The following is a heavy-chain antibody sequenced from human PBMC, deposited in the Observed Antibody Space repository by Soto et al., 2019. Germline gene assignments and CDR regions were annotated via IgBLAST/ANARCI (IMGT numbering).Heavy chain of an antibody. CDR1: GFTFSSYS. CDR3: ARSGYSYGPWWFDP. V-gene: IGHV3-48*02. J-gene: IGHJ5*02. Sequence: GGSLRLSCAASGFTFSSYSMNWVRQAPGKGLEWVSYISSSSSTIYYADSVKGRFTISRDNAKNSLYLQMNSLRDEDTAVYYCARSGYSYGPWWFDPWGQGTLVTVSS. CDR2: ISSSSSTI. D-gene: IGHD5-18*01.